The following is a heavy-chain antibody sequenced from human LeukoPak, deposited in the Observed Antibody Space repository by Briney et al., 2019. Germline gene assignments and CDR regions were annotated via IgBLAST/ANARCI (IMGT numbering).Heavy chain of an antibody. Sequence: PSETLSLTCAVYGGSFSGYYWSWIRQPPGKGLEWIGEINHSGSTNYNPSLKSRVTISVDTSKNQFSLKLSSVTAADTAVYYCANLFTFFDYCGQATLVTVSS. CDR1: GGSFSGYY. CDR3: ANLFTFFDY. CDR2: INHSGST. D-gene: IGHD2/OR15-2a*01. V-gene: IGHV4-34*01. J-gene: IGHJ4*02.